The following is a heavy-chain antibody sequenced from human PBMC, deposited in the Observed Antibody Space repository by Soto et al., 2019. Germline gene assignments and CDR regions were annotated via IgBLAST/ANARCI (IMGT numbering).Heavy chain of an antibody. CDR1: GFTFTRYA. CDR3: AKARGYSGYDFDY. D-gene: IGHD5-12*01. Sequence: EVQLLESGGGLVQPGGSLRLSCAACGFTFTRYAMSWVRQAPGKGLEWVSTISGSGGSTYYADSVKGRFTISRDNSKYTLNLQMNSLRAEDTAVYYCAKARGYSGYDFDYWGQGTLVTVSS. J-gene: IGHJ4*02. CDR2: ISGSGGST. V-gene: IGHV3-23*01.